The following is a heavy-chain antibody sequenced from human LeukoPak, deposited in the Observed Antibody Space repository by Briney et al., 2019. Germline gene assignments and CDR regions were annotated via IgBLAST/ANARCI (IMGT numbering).Heavy chain of an antibody. D-gene: IGHD5-18*01. Sequence: GGSLSLSCTTSGFTVGDHAMTWVRQAPGKGLEWVGFMRSNAYRGITEYAASVKGRFTISRDDSKSVVYLQMNSLKSEDTAVYYCSRGPIQLWVHNGMDVWGQGTTVTVSS. J-gene: IGHJ6*02. CDR2: MRSNAYRGIT. V-gene: IGHV3-49*04. CDR1: GFTVGDHA. CDR3: SRGPIQLWVHNGMDV.